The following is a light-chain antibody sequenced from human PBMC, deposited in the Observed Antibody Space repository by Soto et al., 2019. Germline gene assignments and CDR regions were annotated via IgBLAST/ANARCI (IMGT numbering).Light chain of an antibody. CDR3: AAWDDSLNGWV. J-gene: IGLJ3*02. V-gene: IGLV1-44*01. Sequence: QSVVTQPPSASGTPGQRVTISCSGSNSNIGRNTVNWYQQLPGTAPKLLIYTNHQRPSGVPDRFSGSRSGTSASQAISGLQSEDEADYYCAAWDDSLNGWVFGGGTKLTVL. CDR1: NSNIGRNT. CDR2: TNH.